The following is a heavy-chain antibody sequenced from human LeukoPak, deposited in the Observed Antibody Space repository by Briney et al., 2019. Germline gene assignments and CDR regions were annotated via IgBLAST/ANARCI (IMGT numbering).Heavy chain of an antibody. V-gene: IGHV4-59*11. CDR3: ARDGNWGSDY. CDR2: IYNSVT. J-gene: IGHJ4*02. Sequence: PSETLSLTCTVSGGSISSHYWSWIRQPPRKGLEWIGYIYNSVTNYNPSLKSRVTISIDTSKNQFSLKLTSVTAADTAVYYCARDGNWGSDYWGQGTLVTVSS. CDR1: GGSISSHY. D-gene: IGHD3-16*01.